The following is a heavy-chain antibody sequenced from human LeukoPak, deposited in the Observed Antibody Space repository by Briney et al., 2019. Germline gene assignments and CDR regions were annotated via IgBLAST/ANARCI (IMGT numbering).Heavy chain of an antibody. V-gene: IGHV1-69*06. D-gene: IGHD2-21*02. J-gene: IGHJ4*02. CDR1: GGTFSSYA. Sequence: ASVKVSCKASGGTFSSYAISWVRQAPGQGLEWMGGIIPIFGTANYAQKFRGRVTITADKSTRTAYMELSSLRSEDTAVYYCARSLAYCGGDCYFDYWGQGTLVTVSS. CDR3: ARSLAYCGGDCYFDY. CDR2: IIPIFGTA.